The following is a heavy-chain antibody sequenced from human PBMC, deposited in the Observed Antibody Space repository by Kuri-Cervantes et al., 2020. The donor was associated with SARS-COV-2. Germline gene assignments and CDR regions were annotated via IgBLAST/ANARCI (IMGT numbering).Heavy chain of an antibody. V-gene: IGHV1-69*13. CDR2: IIPIFGTA. CDR1: GGTFSSYA. Sequence: SVKVSCKASGGTFSSYAISWVRQAPGQGPEWMGGIIPIFGTANYAQKFQGRVTITADESTSTAYMELSSLRSEDTAVYYCARPLHCTNGVCSYYYYGMDVWGQGTTVTVSS. D-gene: IGHD2-8*01. CDR3: ARPLHCTNGVCSYYYYGMDV. J-gene: IGHJ6*02.